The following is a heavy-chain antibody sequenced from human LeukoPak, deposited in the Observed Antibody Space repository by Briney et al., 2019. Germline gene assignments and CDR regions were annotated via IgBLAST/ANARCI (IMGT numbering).Heavy chain of an antibody. CDR3: ARGLRLGYCSGRSCSGGFDP. Sequence: GASVKVSCKASGYTFTSYDINWVRQATGQGLEWMGWMNPNSGNTGYAQKFQGRVTMTRNTSISTAYMELSSLRSEDTAVYYCARGLRLGYCSGRSCSGGFDPWGQGTLVTVSS. D-gene: IGHD2-15*01. J-gene: IGHJ5*02. V-gene: IGHV1-8*01. CDR1: GYTFTSYD. CDR2: MNPNSGNT.